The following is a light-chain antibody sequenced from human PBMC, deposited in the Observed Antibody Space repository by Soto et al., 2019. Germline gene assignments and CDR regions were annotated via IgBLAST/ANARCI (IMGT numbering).Light chain of an antibody. V-gene: IGKV1-5*03. J-gene: IGKJ1*01. CDR2: KVS. CDR1: QNISPW. CDR3: QQYNTHST. Sequence: DIQTTQSPSTLSGSVGDSVTITCRASQNISPWLAWYQQKPGKAPKLLIYKVSNLQSGVPSRFSGRGSGTEFTLTISSLQPDDFATYYCQQYNTHSTFGQGTKVDIK.